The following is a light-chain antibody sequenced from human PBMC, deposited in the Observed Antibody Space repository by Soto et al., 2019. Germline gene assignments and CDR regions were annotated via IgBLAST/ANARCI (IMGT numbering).Light chain of an antibody. Sequence: DIQMTQSPSTLSASVGDRVTITCRASQSIRSYLAWYQQRPGKAPKLLIAKASSLESGVPSRFSGSGSGTEFTLTISSPQPEDFATYYCQQYNTYPTWTFGQGTKVEIK. V-gene: IGKV1-5*03. CDR3: QQYNTYPTWT. CDR2: KAS. J-gene: IGKJ1*01. CDR1: QSIRSY.